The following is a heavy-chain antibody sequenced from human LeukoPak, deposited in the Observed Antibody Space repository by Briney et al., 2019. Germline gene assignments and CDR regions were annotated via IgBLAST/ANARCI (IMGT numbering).Heavy chain of an antibody. CDR3: ARDPYDSSGYRFDY. CDR1: GGSISSGGYY. CDR2: IYYSGST. D-gene: IGHD3-22*01. V-gene: IGHV4-31*11. J-gene: IGHJ4*02. Sequence: PSQTLSLTCAVSGGSISSGGYYWSWIRQHPGKGLEWIGYIYYSGSTYYNPSLKSRVTISVDTSKNQFSLKLSSVPAADTAVYYCARDPYDSSGYRFDYWGQGTLVTVSS.